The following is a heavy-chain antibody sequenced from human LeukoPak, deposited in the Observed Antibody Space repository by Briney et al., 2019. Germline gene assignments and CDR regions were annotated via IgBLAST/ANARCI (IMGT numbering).Heavy chain of an antibody. CDR3: ARSSSTDLYYFDY. CDR1: GFTFYDYG. CDR2: INLNGGST. Sequence: RRSLRLSSAASGFTFYDYGMGWVRHAPGEGLWWVSGINLNGGSTAYADSVKGRLTISKDNAKNTLYLRMNSLRPAAPPLYHCARSSSTDLYYFDYWGQGTLVTVSS. D-gene: IGHD6-6*01. V-gene: IGHV3-20*01. J-gene: IGHJ4*02.